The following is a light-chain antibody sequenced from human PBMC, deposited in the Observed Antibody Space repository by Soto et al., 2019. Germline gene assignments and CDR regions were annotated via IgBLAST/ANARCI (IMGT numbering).Light chain of an antibody. CDR1: LTVTNNY. J-gene: IGKJ4*01. Sequence: EIVLTHSPDTLSLSPGERATLSCRASLTVTNNYLAWYQQKAGQAPRLVIYDASTRATGIPDRFSGSGSGTDFTLTIYRLEPEDYAVYYCQQYDKSPLTFGGGTKVDIK. V-gene: IGKV3-20*01. CDR2: DAS. CDR3: QQYDKSPLT.